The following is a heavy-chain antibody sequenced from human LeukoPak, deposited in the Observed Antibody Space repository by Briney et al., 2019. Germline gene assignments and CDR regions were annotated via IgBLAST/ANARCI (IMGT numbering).Heavy chain of an antibody. Sequence: QAGGSLRLSCTASRITLRSNWMTWVRQAPGKGLVWVSRINSDGSSTSYADSVKGRFTISRDNAKNTLYLQMNSLRAEDTAVYYCSEDDNVDTSGFGRHWGQGTLVTVSS. J-gene: IGHJ4*02. CDR3: SEDDNVDTSGFGRH. CDR1: RITLRSNW. CDR2: INSDGSST. V-gene: IGHV3-74*01. D-gene: IGHD6-19*01.